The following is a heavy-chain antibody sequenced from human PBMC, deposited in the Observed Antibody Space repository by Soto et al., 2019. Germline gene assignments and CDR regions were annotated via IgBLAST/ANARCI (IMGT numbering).Heavy chain of an antibody. CDR3: AKDSEDSRSSSSPIGYYYYGMDV. CDR2: IRYDRSSI. Sequence: PGGSLRLSCAASGFTFDDYAMHGVRQAPGKGLEWVSGIRYDRSSIYYADSVKGRFTISRDNSKNTLYLQMNSLRAEDTAVYYCAKDSEDSRSSSSPIGYYYYGMDVWGQGTTVTVSS. V-gene: IGHV3-9*01. J-gene: IGHJ6*02. D-gene: IGHD6-6*01. CDR1: GFTFDDYA.